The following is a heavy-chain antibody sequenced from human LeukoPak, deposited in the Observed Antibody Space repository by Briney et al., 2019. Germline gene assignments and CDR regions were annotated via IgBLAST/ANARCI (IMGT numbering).Heavy chain of an antibody. CDR2: INAGNGNT. J-gene: IGHJ6*02. CDR1: GYTFTSYA. Sequence: GASVTVSCKASGYTFTSYAMHWVRQAPGQRLEWMGWINAGNGNTKYSQKFQGRVTITRDTSASTAYMELRSLRSDDTAVYYCARDGRRHYYGMDVWGQGTTVTVSS. CDR3: ARDGRRHYYGMDV. V-gene: IGHV1-3*01.